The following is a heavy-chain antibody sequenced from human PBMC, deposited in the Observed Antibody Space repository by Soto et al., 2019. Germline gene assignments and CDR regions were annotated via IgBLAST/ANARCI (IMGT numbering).Heavy chain of an antibody. CDR1: GFSFNIFA. CDR3: AKDPTSYDNSAQFDS. D-gene: IGHD3-22*01. Sequence: EVKLLESGGRLVQPGGSLRLSCAASGFSFNIFAMNWVRQAPGQGLEWVSGISGGGGSTYYADSVKGRFTISRDNSNNTLDLQINSLRAEDTAVYYCAKDPTSYDNSAQFDSWGQGTLVTVSS. J-gene: IGHJ4*02. CDR2: ISGGGGST. V-gene: IGHV3-23*01.